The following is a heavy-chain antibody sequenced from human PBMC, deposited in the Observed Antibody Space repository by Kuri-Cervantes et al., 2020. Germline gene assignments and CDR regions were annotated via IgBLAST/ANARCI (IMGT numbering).Heavy chain of an antibody. CDR1: GYSFTGYY. CDR2: ISAYNGDT. CDR3: ARVSSGWYTTRSDAFDI. D-gene: IGHD6-19*01. Sequence: ASVKVSCKASGYSFTGYYMHWVRQAPGQGLEWMGWISAYNGDTNYAQKLQGRVTMTTDTSTSTAYMELRSLRSDDTAVYYCARVSSGWYTTRSDAFDIWGQGTMVTVSS. J-gene: IGHJ3*02. V-gene: IGHV1-18*04.